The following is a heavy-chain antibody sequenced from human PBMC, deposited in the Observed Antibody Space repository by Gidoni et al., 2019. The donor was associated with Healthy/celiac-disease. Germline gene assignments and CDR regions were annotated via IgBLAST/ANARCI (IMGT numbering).Heavy chain of an antibody. Sequence: QVQLQQWGAGLLKPSETLSLTCAVSGGSFSGYYWSWIRQPPGKGLEWIGEINHSGSTNYNPSLKSRVTISVDTSKNQFSLKLSSVTAADTAVYYCARSWSRPYYGGKGTFDYWGQGTLVTVSS. CDR2: INHSGST. D-gene: IGHD4-17*01. V-gene: IGHV4-34*01. J-gene: IGHJ4*02. CDR1: GGSFSGYY. CDR3: ARSWSRPYYGGKGTFDY.